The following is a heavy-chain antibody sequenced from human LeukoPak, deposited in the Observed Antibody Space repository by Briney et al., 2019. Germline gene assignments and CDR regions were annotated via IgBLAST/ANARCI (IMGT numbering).Heavy chain of an antibody. Sequence: SETLSLTCAVYGGSFSGYYWSWIRQPPGKGLEWIGEINHSGSTNYNPSLESRVTISVDTSKNQFSLKLSSVTAADTAVYYCASATWSWFDPWGQGTLVTVSS. D-gene: IGHD3-3*01. J-gene: IGHJ5*02. CDR3: ASATWSWFDP. V-gene: IGHV4-34*01. CDR2: INHSGST. CDR1: GGSFSGYY.